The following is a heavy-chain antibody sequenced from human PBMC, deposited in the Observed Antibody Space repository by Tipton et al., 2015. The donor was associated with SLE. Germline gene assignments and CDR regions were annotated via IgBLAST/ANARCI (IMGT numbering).Heavy chain of an antibody. Sequence: TLSLTCTLSGGSISSSDYFWNWIRQPAGKGLEWIGRIFTSRTTDYNPSLNSRVTMSVDASKNQFSLTMTSVTAADTAVYYCARELDTFDIWGQGTMVTVSS. CDR1: GGSISSSDYF. CDR2: IFTSRTT. J-gene: IGHJ3*02. V-gene: IGHV4-61*02. CDR3: ARELDTFDI.